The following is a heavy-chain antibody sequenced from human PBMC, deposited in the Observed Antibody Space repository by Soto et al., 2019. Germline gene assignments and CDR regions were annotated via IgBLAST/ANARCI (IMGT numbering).Heavy chain of an antibody. J-gene: IGHJ4*02. CDR1: GYTFTSHD. CDR3: ARNYQGLSY. V-gene: IGHV1-8*01. D-gene: IGHD1-7*01. CDR2: MTPNGVNT. Sequence: ASVKVSCKASGYTFTSHDIVWVRQATGQGLEWVGWMTPNGVNTASAQRFQGRITMTRDTSISTAYMELSSLKSEDTAVYFCARNYQGLSYWGQGTLVTVSS.